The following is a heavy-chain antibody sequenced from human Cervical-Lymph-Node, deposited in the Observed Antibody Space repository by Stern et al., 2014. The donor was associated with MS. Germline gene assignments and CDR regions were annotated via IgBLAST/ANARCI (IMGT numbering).Heavy chain of an antibody. CDR3: ARDLCSSTSCYTRHYYYGMDV. J-gene: IGHJ6*02. V-gene: IGHV1-18*01. CDR2: ISAYNGNT. CDR1: GYTFTSYG. Sequence: QVQLVQSGAEVKKPGASVKVSCKASGYTFTSYGISWVRQAPGQGLEWMGWISAYNGNTNYAQKLQGRVTMTTDTSPSTDYMELWSLRSDDTAVYYCARDLCSSTSCYTRHYYYGMDVWGQGTTVTVSS. D-gene: IGHD2-2*02.